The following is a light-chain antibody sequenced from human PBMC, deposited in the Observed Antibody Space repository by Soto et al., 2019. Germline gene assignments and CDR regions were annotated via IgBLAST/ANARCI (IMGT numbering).Light chain of an antibody. V-gene: IGLV2-23*02. J-gene: IGLJ2*01. CDR2: DVS. CDR1: SSDVGSYNL. CDR3: CTCFGRSPHVL. Sequence: QSALTQPASVSGSPGQSITISCTGTSSDVGSYNLVSWYQQHPGKVPKVMIYDVSKRPSGVSNRFSGSKSGNTAYLTISGLQAEDEADYYCCTCFGRSPHVLFCGGTKFTVL.